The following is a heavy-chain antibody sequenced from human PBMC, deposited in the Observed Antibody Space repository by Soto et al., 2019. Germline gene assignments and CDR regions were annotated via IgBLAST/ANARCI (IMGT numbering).Heavy chain of an antibody. CDR1: GYTFTSYY. CDR3: ARVFKGSKEVTPAPIDY. J-gene: IGHJ4*02. Sequence: GASVKVSCKASGYTFTSYYMHWVRQAPGQGLEWMGIINPGGGSTSYAQKFQGRVTMTRDTSTSTVYMELSSLRSEDTAVYYCARVFKGSKEVTPAPIDYWGQGTLVTVSS. D-gene: IGHD2-21*02. CDR2: INPGGGST. V-gene: IGHV1-46*01.